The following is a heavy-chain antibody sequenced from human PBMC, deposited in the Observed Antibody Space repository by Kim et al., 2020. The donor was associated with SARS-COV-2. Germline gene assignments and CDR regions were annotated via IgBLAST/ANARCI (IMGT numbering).Heavy chain of an antibody. CDR1: GGSISSYY. V-gene: IGHV4-59*01. J-gene: IGHJ4*02. D-gene: IGHD6-6*01. CDR3: ARGLIIAARPLDY. CDR2: IYYSGST. Sequence: SETLSLTCTVSGGSISSYYWSWIRQPPGKGLEWIGYIYYSGSTNYNPSLKSRVTISVDTSKNQFSLKLSSVTAADTAMYYCARGLIIAARPLDYWGQGTLVTVSS.